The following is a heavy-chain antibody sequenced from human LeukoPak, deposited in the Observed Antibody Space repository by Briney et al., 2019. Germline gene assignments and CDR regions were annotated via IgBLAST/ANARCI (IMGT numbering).Heavy chain of an antibody. CDR1: GYTFTGYY. CDR2: INPNSGGT. D-gene: IGHD1-26*01. CDR3: ARGGNSGIYWDYFDY. J-gene: IGHJ4*02. V-gene: IGHV1-2*02. Sequence: ASVKVSCKASGYTFTGYYMHWVRQAPGQGLEWMGWINPNSGGTNYAQKFKGRVTMTRDTSISTAYMELSSLRSDDTAVYFCARGGNSGIYWDYFDYWGQGTLVTVSS.